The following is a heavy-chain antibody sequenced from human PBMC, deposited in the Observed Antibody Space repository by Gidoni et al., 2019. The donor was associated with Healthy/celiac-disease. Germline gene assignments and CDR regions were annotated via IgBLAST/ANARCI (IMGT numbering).Heavy chain of an antibody. Sequence: QVPLVPSGAEVKKPGASVKVSCKASGYTFTSYAMHWVRQAPRQRLEWMGWINAANGNTKYSQKFQGRVTITRDTSASTAYMELSSLRSEDTAVYYCASGLGFGELLFDYWGQGTLVTVSS. CDR2: INAANGNT. J-gene: IGHJ4*02. D-gene: IGHD3-10*01. CDR1: GYTFTSYA. V-gene: IGHV1-3*01. CDR3: ASGLGFGELLFDY.